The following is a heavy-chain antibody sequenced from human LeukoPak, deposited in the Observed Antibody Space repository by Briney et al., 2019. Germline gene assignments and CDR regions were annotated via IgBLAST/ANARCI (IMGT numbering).Heavy chain of an antibody. CDR3: ARHWEGVESDAFDI. CDR2: MNSDGSST. D-gene: IGHD1-26*01. Sequence: PGGSLRLSCAASGFTLSSYWMHWVRQAPGKGLVWVSRMNSDGSSTTYADSVKGRFTISRDNSKNTLYLQMNSLRAEDTAVYYCARHWEGVESDAFDIWGQGTMVTVSS. J-gene: IGHJ3*02. V-gene: IGHV3-74*01. CDR1: GFTLSSYW.